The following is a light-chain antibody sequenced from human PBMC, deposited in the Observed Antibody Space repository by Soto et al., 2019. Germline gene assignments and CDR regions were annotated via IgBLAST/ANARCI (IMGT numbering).Light chain of an antibody. CDR3: AAWDDRLNVL. CDR2: RDN. V-gene: IGLV1-47*01. Sequence: QSVLTQSPSASGTPGQRVTISCSGNTSNIGSNYVSWYQHLPGTAPKLLISRDNQRPSGVPVRFSGSKSGTSASLAISGLRSGDEGDYYCAAWDDRLNVLFGGGTKLTVL. CDR1: TSNIGSNY. J-gene: IGLJ2*01.